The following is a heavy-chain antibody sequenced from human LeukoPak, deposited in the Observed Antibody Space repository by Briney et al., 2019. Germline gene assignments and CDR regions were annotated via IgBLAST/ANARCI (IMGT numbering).Heavy chain of an antibody. J-gene: IGHJ4*02. CDR3: ARPPKYYYDSSRYYNY. D-gene: IGHD3-22*01. Sequence: GASVNVSCKASGYIFTSYAMHWVRQAPGQRLEWMGWINAGNGNTKYSQKFQGRVTITRDTSASTAYMELSSLRSEDTAVYYCARPPKYYYDSSRYYNYWGQGTLVTVSS. CDR1: GYIFTSYA. CDR2: INAGNGNT. V-gene: IGHV1-3*01.